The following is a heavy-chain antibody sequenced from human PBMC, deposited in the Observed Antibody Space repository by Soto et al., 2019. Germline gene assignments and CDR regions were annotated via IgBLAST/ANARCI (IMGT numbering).Heavy chain of an antibody. V-gene: IGHV4-38-2*01. D-gene: IGHD3-3*01. CDR2: IYHSGST. CDR3: ARAGSTIFGVVITYYYGMDV. J-gene: IGHJ6*02. CDR1: GYSISSGYY. Sequence: PSETLSLSCAVSGYSISSGYYWGWIRQPPGKGLEWIGSIYHSGSTYYNPSLKSRVTISVDTSKNQFSLKLSSVTAADTAVYYCARAGSTIFGVVITYYYGMDVWGQGTTVTAP.